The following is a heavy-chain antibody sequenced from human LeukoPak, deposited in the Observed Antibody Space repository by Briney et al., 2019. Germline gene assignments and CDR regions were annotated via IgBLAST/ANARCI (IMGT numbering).Heavy chain of an antibody. J-gene: IGHJ4*02. CDR3: ARWKMTTVTFDF. D-gene: IGHD5-24*01. CDR2: IYHSGNT. CDR1: GASISSNFYY. V-gene: IGHV4-39*01. Sequence: SKTLSLTCTVSGASISSNFYYWGWIRQPPGKGLEWIGNIYHSGNTHYNPSLKSRVTISVDTSKNQFSLNLNSVTAADTAVYYCARWKMTTVTFDFWGQGTLVTVSS.